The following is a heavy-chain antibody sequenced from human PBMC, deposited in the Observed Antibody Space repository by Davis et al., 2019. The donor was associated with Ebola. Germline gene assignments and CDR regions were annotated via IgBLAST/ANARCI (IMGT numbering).Heavy chain of an antibody. J-gene: IGHJ6*02. CDR1: GYTFSGEY. CDR3: ARTLGLYTPGMDV. Sequence: ASVKVSCKASGYTFSGEYMSWVRQAPGQGLEWMGWINPSTGGTKYAQKFQGRVTMVRDASISTAYMEVSGLRSDDTAVYYCARTLGLYTPGMDVWGQGTTVTVSS. D-gene: IGHD2-15*01. V-gene: IGHV1-2*02. CDR2: INPSTGGT.